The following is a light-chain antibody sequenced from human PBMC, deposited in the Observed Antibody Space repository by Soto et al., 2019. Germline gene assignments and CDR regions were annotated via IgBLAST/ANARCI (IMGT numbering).Light chain of an antibody. Sequence: QSALTQSPSASGSPGQSVTISCTGTSSDVGNYKYVSWYQQHPGKAPKLMIYEASKRPSGVPARFSGYKSGNTAALTVSGLQAEDEADYYCSSYAGSNNWVFGGGTKLTVL. J-gene: IGLJ3*02. V-gene: IGLV2-8*01. CDR1: SSDVGNYKY. CDR3: SSYAGSNNWV. CDR2: EAS.